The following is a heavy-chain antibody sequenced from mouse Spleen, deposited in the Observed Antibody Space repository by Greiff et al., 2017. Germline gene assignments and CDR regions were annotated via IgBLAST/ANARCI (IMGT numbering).Heavy chain of an antibody. J-gene: IGHJ3*01. D-gene: IGHD2-2*01. V-gene: IGHV5-9*04. Sequence: EVKLVESRGGLGPLGGSLQLSGDASGGTFSGSYMSWVRQMKEKRREGVATISSGGGSTYYPDSVKGRFTISRDNAKNTLYLQMSSLNSEDTAVYYCARGDYVYDLFPYWGQGTLVTVSA. CDR3: ARGDYVYDLFPY. CDR2: ISSGGGST. CDR1: GGTFSGSY.